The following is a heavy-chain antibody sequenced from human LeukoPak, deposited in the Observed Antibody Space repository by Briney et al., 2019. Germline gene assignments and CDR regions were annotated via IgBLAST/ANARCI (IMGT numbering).Heavy chain of an antibody. J-gene: IGHJ4*02. CDR1: GGSFSGYY. CDR2: INHSGST. CDR3: ARPWGSSSAPVTLWFGD. D-gene: IGHD3-10*01. Sequence: SETLSLTCAVYGGSFSGYYWSWIRQPPGKGLEWIGEINHSGSTNYNPSLKSRVTISVDTSKNQFSLKLSSVTAADTAVYYCARPWGSSSAPVTLWFGDWGQGTLVTVSS. V-gene: IGHV4-34*01.